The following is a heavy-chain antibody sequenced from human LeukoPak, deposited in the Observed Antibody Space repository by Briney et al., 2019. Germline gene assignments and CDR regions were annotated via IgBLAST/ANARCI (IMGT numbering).Heavy chain of an antibody. J-gene: IGHJ5*02. D-gene: IGHD3-3*02. CDR1: GGTFSTYA. CDR3: ARDFSNTGIVYWFDP. V-gene: IGHV1-69*01. Sequence: GSSVTVSCKASGGTFSTYAINWVRQAPGQGLEWVGGIIPIFGTAHYAQKFQGRVTITADESTSTAYMELSSLSSEDTAVYYCARDFSNTGIVYWFDPWGQGTLVTVSS. CDR2: IIPIFGTA.